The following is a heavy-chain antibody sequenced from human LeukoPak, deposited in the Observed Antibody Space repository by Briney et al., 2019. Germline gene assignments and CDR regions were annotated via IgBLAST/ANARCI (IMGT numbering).Heavy chain of an antibody. CDR2: IYTSGST. J-gene: IGHJ4*02. CDR3: ARHRSNYFDY. Sequence: PSETLSLTCTVSGGSISSYYWSWIRQPPGKGLEWIGNIYTSGSTNYNPSLKSRVTISVDTSKNQFSLKLSSVTAADTAVYYCARHRSNYFDYWGQGTLVTVSS. D-gene: IGHD3-10*01. CDR1: GGSISSYY. V-gene: IGHV4-4*09.